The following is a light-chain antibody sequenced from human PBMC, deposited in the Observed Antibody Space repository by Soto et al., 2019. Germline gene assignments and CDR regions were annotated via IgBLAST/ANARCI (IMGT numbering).Light chain of an antibody. Sequence: QSALTQLASVSGSPGQSITISCTGSSGDIDGYDYVSWYQQHPDKAPKLIIYEVTNRPSGVSIRFSGSKSGNTASLTVSGLQAEYEADYYCSSYAPSSTVVFGGGTQLTVL. CDR2: EVT. J-gene: IGLJ2*01. CDR3: SSYAPSSTVV. V-gene: IGLV2-14*01. CDR1: SGDIDGYDY.